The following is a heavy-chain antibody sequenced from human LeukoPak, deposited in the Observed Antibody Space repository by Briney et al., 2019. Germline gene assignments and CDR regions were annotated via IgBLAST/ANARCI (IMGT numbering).Heavy chain of an antibody. CDR1: RFTFNTYA. D-gene: IGHD3-3*01. Sequence: GGSLRLSCAASRFTFNTYAISWVRQAPGKGLEWVSGISGSGGTTHYAESVKGRFTISRDNSKNTLYLQMNSPRAEDTAVYYCANVYDFWSGYDGMDVWGQGTTVTVSS. CDR2: ISGSGGTT. V-gene: IGHV3-23*01. CDR3: ANVYDFWSGYDGMDV. J-gene: IGHJ6*02.